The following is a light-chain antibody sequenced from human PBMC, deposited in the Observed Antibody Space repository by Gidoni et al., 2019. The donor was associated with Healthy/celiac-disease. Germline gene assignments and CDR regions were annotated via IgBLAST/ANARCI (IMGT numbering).Light chain of an antibody. CDR1: KSVSSN. V-gene: IGKV3-15*01. Sequence: EFVMPQSPPTLSVSPGERATLSARASKSVSSNLTWYQQKPGQTPRLLIYGASTRATGIPARFSGSGSGTEFTLTISSLQSEDFAVYYCQQYNNWTPWTFGQGTKVEIK. CDR2: GAS. J-gene: IGKJ1*01. CDR3: QQYNNWTPWT.